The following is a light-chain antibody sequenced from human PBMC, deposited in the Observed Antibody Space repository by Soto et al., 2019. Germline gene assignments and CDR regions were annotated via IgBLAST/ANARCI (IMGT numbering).Light chain of an antibody. J-gene: IGLJ2*01. CDR3: TSYASGSSHVV. V-gene: IGLV2-14*01. CDR2: DVN. CDR1: SSDIGGYDY. Sequence: QSALTQPASVSGSPGKSITLSCTGTSSDIGGYDYVSWYQRHPGKAPKLIIYDVNNRPSGVSNRFSGSNSGNTASLTISGLQAEDEADYYCTSYASGSSHVVFGGGTKLTVL.